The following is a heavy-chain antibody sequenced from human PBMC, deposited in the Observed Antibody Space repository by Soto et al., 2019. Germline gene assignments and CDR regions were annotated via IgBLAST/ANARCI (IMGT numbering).Heavy chain of an antibody. V-gene: IGHV4-34*01. D-gene: IGHD3-22*01. Sequence: PSETLSLTCAVYGGSFSGYYWSWIRQPPGKGLEWIGEINHSGSTNYNPSLKSRVTISVDTPKNQFSLKLSSVTAADTAVYYCARVLQRYDSSAKPPMALLNAQFDYWGQGTLVTVSS. CDR1: GGSFSGYY. J-gene: IGHJ4*02. CDR3: ARVLQRYDSSAKPPMALLNAQFDY. CDR2: INHSGST.